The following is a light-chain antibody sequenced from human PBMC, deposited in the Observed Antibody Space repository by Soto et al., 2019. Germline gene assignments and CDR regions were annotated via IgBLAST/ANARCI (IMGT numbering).Light chain of an antibody. V-gene: IGLV1-51*01. CDR2: DNN. CDR3: GTWDSSLSAGV. CDR1: SSNIGTNI. J-gene: IGLJ2*01. Sequence: QSVLTQTPSVSAAPGQKVTISCSGSSSNIGTNIVSWYQHLPGTAPKLLIYDNNKRPSGTPDRFSGSKSGTSATLGITGLQTGDEADYYCGTWDSSLSAGVFGGGTMLTVL.